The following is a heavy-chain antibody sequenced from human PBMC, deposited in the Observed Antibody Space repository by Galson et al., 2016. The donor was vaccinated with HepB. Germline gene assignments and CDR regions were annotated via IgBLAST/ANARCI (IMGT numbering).Heavy chain of an antibody. V-gene: IGHV3-21*01. CDR1: GITFRSYT. Sequence: SLRLSCAVSGITFRSYTMNWVRQAPGKGLEWVSSISGGGSYIYYADSVKGRFTISRDNAKNSLYLQMNSLRAEDTAVYYCASRHSGWYYFDYWGQGTLVTVSS. J-gene: IGHJ4*02. CDR3: ASRHSGWYYFDY. D-gene: IGHD6-19*01. CDR2: ISGGGSYI.